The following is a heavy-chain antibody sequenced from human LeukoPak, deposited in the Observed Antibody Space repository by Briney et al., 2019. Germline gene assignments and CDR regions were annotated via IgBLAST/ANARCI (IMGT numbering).Heavy chain of an antibody. D-gene: IGHD6-13*01. CDR2: ISRSGSSI. CDR3: ARYSSTWYVAMDA. Sequence: GGSLRLSCAVSGFTFSSYEMTWVRQAPGKGLEWLSYISRSGSSINYADSVKGRFTISRDNAKNLLYVQMNSLRAEDTAVYYCARYSSTWYVAMDAWGKGTTVTVSS. J-gene: IGHJ6*03. CDR1: GFTFSSYE. V-gene: IGHV3-48*03.